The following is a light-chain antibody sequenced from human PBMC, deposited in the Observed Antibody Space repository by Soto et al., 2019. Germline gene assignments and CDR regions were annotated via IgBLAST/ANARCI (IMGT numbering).Light chain of an antibody. CDR3: CSYAGSSTLA. Sequence: QSVLTQPASVSGSPGQSITISCTGTSSDVGSYNLVSWYQQQPGKAPKLMIYEVNKRPSGVSNRFSGSKSGNTASLTISGLQAEDEADYYCCSYAGSSTLAFGGGTKLTVL. V-gene: IGLV2-23*02. J-gene: IGLJ2*01. CDR2: EVN. CDR1: SSDVGSYNL.